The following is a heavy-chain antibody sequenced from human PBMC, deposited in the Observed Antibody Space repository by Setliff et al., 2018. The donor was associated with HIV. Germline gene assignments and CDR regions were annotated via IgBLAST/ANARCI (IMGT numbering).Heavy chain of an antibody. Sequence: GASVKVSCKASGYRFNTYGISWVRQAPGQGLEWMGWMSPYNGNTNYAQKFQGRVTMTIDTSTRTAYMDLRSLRSDDTAVYYCARDDYDSSGYHSFDYWGQGTLVTVSS. V-gene: IGHV1-18*01. CDR1: GYRFNTYG. CDR3: ARDDYDSSGYHSFDY. D-gene: IGHD3-22*01. CDR2: MSPYNGNT. J-gene: IGHJ4*02.